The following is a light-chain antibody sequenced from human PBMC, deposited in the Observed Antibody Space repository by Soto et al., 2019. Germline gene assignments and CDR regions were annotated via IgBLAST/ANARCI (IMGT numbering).Light chain of an antibody. CDR2: DDS. V-gene: IGLV3-21*02. Sequence: SYELTQPPSVSVAPGQTARITCGGTNIGSKSVHWYQQKPGQAPVLVVYDDSDRPSGIPERFSGSNSGNTATLTISRVEAGDEADYYCQVWDSSSDLLVVFGGGTKLTVL. CDR3: QVWDSSSDLLVV. CDR1: NIGSKS. J-gene: IGLJ2*01.